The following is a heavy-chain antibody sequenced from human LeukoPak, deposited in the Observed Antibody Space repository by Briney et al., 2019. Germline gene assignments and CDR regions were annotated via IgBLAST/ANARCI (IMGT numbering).Heavy chain of an antibody. CDR2: IYYSGST. CDR3: ARHEGWTPYYYYMDV. V-gene: IGHV4-39*01. Sequence: PSETLSLTCTVSGGSISSSSYYWGWIRQPPGKGLGWIGSIYYSGSTYYNASLKSRVTISVDTSKNQFFLKLSSVTAADTAVYYCARHEGWTPYYYYMDVWGKGTTVTVSS. D-gene: IGHD6-19*01. CDR1: GGSISSSSYY. J-gene: IGHJ6*03.